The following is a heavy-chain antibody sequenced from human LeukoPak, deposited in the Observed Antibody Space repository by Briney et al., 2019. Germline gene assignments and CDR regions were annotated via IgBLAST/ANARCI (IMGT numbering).Heavy chain of an antibody. CDR1: GYSISSGYY. D-gene: IGHD3-22*01. V-gene: IGHV4-38-2*01. CDR3: ATGGGHYDSSAD. J-gene: IGHJ4*02. CDR2: IYHSGNT. Sequence: SETLSLTCAVSGYSISSGYYWGWIRQPPGKGLEWIGSIYHSGNTYYNPSLKSRVTISVDTSKNQFFLKVTSVTAADTAVYYCATGGGHYDSSADWGQGTLVTVSS.